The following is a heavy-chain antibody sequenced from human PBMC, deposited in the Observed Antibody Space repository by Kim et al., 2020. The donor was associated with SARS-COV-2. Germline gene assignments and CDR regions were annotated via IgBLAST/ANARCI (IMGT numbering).Heavy chain of an antibody. V-gene: IGHV1-69*13. CDR2: IIPIFGTA. J-gene: IGHJ4*02. CDR3: ARDSNAAGRCFDY. D-gene: IGHD6-13*01. Sequence: SVKVSCKASGGTFSSYAISWVRQAPGQGLEWMGGIIPIFGTANYAQKFQGRVTITADESTSTAYMELSSLRSEDTAVYYCARDSNAAGRCFDYWGQGTLVTVSS. CDR1: GGTFSSYA.